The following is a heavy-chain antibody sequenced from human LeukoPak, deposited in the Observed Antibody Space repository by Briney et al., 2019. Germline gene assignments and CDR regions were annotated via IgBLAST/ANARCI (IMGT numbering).Heavy chain of an antibody. CDR3: ARDSLGDGYNFDY. Sequence: GGSLRLSCAASGFTFSSYWMSWVRQAPGKGLERVANIKQDGSEKYYVDSVKGRFTISRDNAKNSLYLQMNSLRAEDTAVYYCARDSLGDGYNFDYWGQGTLVTVSS. V-gene: IGHV3-7*01. D-gene: IGHD5-24*01. CDR1: GFTFSSYW. CDR2: IKQDGSEK. J-gene: IGHJ4*02.